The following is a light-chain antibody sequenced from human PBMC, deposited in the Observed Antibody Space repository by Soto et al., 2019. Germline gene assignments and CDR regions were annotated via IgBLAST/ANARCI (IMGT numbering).Light chain of an antibody. J-gene: IGLJ1*01. CDR1: SSHVGGYKY. CDR3: SSYAGINNLGV. Sequence: QSALTQPPSASGSPGQSVTISCTETSSHVGGYKYVSWYQQHPGKAPKLMIFEVNKRPSGVPDRFSGSKSGNTASLTVSGLQAEDEADYYCSSYAGINNLGVFGTGTKLTVL. CDR2: EVN. V-gene: IGLV2-8*01.